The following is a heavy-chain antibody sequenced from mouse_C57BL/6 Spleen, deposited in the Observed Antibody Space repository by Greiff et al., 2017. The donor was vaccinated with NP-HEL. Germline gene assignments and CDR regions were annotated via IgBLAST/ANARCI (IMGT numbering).Heavy chain of an antibody. CDR3: TPSYYYGSSYYYAMDY. CDR2: IDPENGDT. V-gene: IGHV14-4*01. D-gene: IGHD1-1*01. CDR1: GFNIKDDY. J-gene: IGHJ4*01. Sequence: EVQLQQSGAELVRPGASVKLSCTASGFNIKDDYMHWVKQRPEQGLEWIGWIDPENGDTEYASKFQGKATITADTSSNTAYLQLSSLTSEDTAVYYCTPSYYYGSSYYYAMDYWGQGTSVTVSS.